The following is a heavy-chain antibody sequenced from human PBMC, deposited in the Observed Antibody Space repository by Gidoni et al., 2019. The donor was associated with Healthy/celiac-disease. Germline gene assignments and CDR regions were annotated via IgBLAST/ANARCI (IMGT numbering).Heavy chain of an antibody. Sequence: EVQLVESGGGLVQPGGSLRLSCAASGFTFSSYSMNWVRPAPGKGLEWVSYISSSSSTIYYADSVKGRFTISRDNAKNSLYLQMNSLRDEDTAVYYCAREALLWSGYYEYYFDYWGQGTLVTVSS. CDR1: GFTFSSYS. V-gene: IGHV3-48*02. CDR3: AREALLWSGYYEYYFDY. D-gene: IGHD3-3*01. CDR2: ISSSSSTI. J-gene: IGHJ4*02.